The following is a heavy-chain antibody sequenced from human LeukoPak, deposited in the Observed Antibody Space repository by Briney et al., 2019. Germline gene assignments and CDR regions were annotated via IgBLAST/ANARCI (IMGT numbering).Heavy chain of an antibody. CDR3: ARGKITMIVDGSFDY. Sequence: ASVKVSCKASGYTFTSYGISWVRQATGQGLEWMGWISAYNGNTNYAQKLQGRVTMTTDTSTSTAYMELRSLRSDDTAVYYCARGKITMIVDGSFDYWGQGTLVTVSS. CDR1: GYTFTSYG. D-gene: IGHD3-22*01. J-gene: IGHJ4*02. V-gene: IGHV1-18*01. CDR2: ISAYNGNT.